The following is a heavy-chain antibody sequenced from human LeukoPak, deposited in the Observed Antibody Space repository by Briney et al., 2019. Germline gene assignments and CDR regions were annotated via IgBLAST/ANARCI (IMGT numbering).Heavy chain of an antibody. Sequence: ASVKVSCQASGGTFINYAIRWVRQAPGQGLEWMGGIISIFGTANDEQKFEGSVTITTDESTSTAYMELSSLRSEDTAVYYCARTGIVGATGIFDYWGQGTLVTVSS. V-gene: IGHV1-69*05. CDR3: ARTGIVGATGIFDY. CDR2: IISIFGTA. D-gene: IGHD1-26*01. CDR1: GGTFINYA. J-gene: IGHJ4*02.